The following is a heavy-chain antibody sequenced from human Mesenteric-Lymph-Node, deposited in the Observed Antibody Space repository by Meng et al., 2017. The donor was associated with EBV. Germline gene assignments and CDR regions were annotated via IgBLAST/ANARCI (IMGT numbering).Heavy chain of an antibody. V-gene: IGHV4-34*01. CDR1: CWCLRCYY. CDR3: TRDRHFDP. CDR2: INHGGST. Sequence: QLQVRQARAVLLKPSETLSLTCGVDCWCLRCYYLNWIPQRPGKGLDWIVYINHGGSTSSNPSLNSRVTISVDTSKNEFYLKMTSVTAADTTVYYCTRDRHFDPWGQGTLVTVSS. J-gene: IGHJ5*02.